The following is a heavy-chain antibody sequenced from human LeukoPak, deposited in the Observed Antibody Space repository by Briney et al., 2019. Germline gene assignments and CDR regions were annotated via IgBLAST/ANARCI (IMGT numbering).Heavy chain of an antibody. V-gene: IGHV1-69*13. CDR1: GGTFSSYA. CDR2: IIPIFGTA. D-gene: IGHD1-26*01. Sequence: SVKVSCKASGGTFSSYAISWVRQAPGQGLEWMGGIIPIFGTANYAQKFQGRVTITADESTSTAYMELSSLRSEDTAVYYCAREGEVGATYFAYWGQGTLVTVSS. CDR3: AREGEVGATYFAY. J-gene: IGHJ4*02.